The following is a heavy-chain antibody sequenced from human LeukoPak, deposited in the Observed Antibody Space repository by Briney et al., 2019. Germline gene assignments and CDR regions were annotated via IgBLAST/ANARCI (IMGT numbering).Heavy chain of an antibody. CDR1: GGSVSSSTYY. Sequence: SETLSLTCSVSGGSVSSSTYYWGWIRQPPGKGLEWIGSLYYSGSTYYNPSLKRRVTISLDTSKNKFSLKLTSVTATDTAVYYCARAVRVAIFDYWGRGTPVSVSS. D-gene: IGHD3-10*02. CDR2: LYYSGST. J-gene: IGHJ4*02. CDR3: ARAVRVAIFDY. V-gene: IGHV4-39*07.